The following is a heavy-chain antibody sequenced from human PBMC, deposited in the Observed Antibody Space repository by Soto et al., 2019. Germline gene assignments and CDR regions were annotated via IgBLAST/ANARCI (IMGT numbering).Heavy chain of an antibody. CDR1: GXTFSNYW. CDR3: ARVHRSGSFDY. CDR2: IKQDGSEK. Sequence: LRLSFAASGXTFSNYWMTWVRQAPGKGLEWVANIKQDGSEKYYVDSVKGRFTISRDNAKDSLYLQMNSLRAEDTALYYCARVHRSGSFDYWGQGTLVTVSS. D-gene: IGHD3-10*01. V-gene: IGHV3-7*03. J-gene: IGHJ4*02.